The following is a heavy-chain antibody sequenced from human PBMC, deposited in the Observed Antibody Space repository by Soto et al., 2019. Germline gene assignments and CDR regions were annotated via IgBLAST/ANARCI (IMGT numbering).Heavy chain of an antibody. D-gene: IGHD3-9*01. Sequence: QVQLQQWGAGLLKPSETLSLTCAVYGGSFSGYYWSWIRQPPGKGLEWIGEINHSGSTNYNPSLKVRVTISVDTSKNQFSRKLSSVTAADTAVYYCARGARCIRYFDWAPRKPNWFDPWGQGTLVTVSS. V-gene: IGHV4-34*01. J-gene: IGHJ5*02. CDR1: GGSFSGYY. CDR2: INHSGST. CDR3: ARGARCIRYFDWAPRKPNWFDP.